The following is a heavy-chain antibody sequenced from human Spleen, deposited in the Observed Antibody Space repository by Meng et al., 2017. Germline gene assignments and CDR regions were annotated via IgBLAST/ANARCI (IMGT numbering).Heavy chain of an antibody. CDR2: ISGGGDII. Sequence: GESLKISCAASGFIFSDYYMTWIRQAPGKGLEWLSYISGGGDIIDYADSVKGRFTISRDNARNSLFLQMSSLRAEDTAVYYCARRKSNFDYWGQGILVTVSS. V-gene: IGHV3-11*01. J-gene: IGHJ4*02. CDR1: GFIFSDYY. CDR3: ARRKSNFDY. D-gene: IGHD2/OR15-2a*01.